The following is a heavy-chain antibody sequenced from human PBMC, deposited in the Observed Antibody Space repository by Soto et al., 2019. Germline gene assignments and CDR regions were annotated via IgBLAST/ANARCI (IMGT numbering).Heavy chain of an antibody. Sequence: GASVKLCSKECGNTYTSTDIHWLRPATGQGKEWMGWMNPNSGNTGYAQKFQGRVTMTRNTSISTAYMELSSLRSEDTAVYYCARGYYVSFKCFAYY. D-gene: IGHD3-10*02. CDR2: MNPNSGNT. CDR1: GNTYTSTD. V-gene: IGHV1-8*01. CDR3: ARGYYVSFKCFAYY. J-gene: IGHJ6*01.